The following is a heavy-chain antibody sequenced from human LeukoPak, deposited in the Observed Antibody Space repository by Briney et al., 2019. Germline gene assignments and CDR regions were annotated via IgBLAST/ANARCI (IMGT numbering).Heavy chain of an antibody. CDR1: GYTFTGYY. Sequence: GASVKVSCKASGYTFTGYYMHWVRQAPGQGLEWMGWINPNSGGTNYAQKFQGRVTMTRDTSISTAYMELSSLRSDDTAVYYCARDEGGSGWQYYFDYWGQGTLVTVSS. CDR2: INPNSGGT. D-gene: IGHD6-19*01. V-gene: IGHV1-2*02. J-gene: IGHJ4*02. CDR3: ARDEGGSGWQYYFDY.